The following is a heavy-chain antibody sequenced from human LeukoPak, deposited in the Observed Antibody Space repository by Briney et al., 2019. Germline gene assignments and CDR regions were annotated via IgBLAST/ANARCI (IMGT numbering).Heavy chain of an antibody. V-gene: IGHV3-64*01. CDR2: ISSNGGST. D-gene: IGHD3-10*01. Sequence: GGSLRLSCAASGFTFSSYAMHWVRQAPGKGLEYVSAISSNGGSTYYANSVKGRFTISRDNSKNTLYLQMGSLRAEDTAVYYCAREINYYGSGSYSNWFDPWGQGTLVTVSS. CDR1: GFTFSSYA. CDR3: AREINYYGSGSYSNWFDP. J-gene: IGHJ5*02.